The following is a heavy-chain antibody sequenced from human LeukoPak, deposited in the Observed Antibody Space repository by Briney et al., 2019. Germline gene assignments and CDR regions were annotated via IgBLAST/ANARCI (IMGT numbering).Heavy chain of an antibody. CDR3: ARRIYDFWSGFHDAFDI. CDR1: GYSFTSYW. J-gene: IGHJ3*02. CDR2: IYPGDSDT. Sequence: KHGASLQISCKGSGYSFTSYWIGWVRQLPGKGLEWMGIIYPGDSDTRYSPSFQGQVTISADKSISTAYLQWSSLKASDTAMYYCARRIYDFWSGFHDAFDIWGQGTMVTVSS. D-gene: IGHD3-3*01. V-gene: IGHV5-51*01.